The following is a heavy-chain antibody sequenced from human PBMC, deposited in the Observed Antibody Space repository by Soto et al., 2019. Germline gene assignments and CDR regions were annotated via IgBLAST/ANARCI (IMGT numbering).Heavy chain of an antibody. Sequence: EVQLVESGGGLIQPGGSLRLSCAASGFSVSSKAMSWVRQAPGKGLEWVSLIYTGGTTNYADSVKGRFTLSRQNSNNTLYLQMNSLRAEDTAMYYCARDLASYPDASLWGQGTMVTVSS. J-gene: IGHJ3*01. CDR2: IYTGGTT. V-gene: IGHV3-53*01. CDR1: GFSVSSKA. D-gene: IGHD3-16*02. CDR3: ARDLASYPDASL.